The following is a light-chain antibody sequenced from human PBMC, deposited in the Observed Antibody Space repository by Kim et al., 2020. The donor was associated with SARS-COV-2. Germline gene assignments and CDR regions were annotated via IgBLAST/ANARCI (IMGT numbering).Light chain of an antibody. J-gene: IGLJ1*01. CDR3: ATWDDSLTGRFV. Sequence: QRVIISCSGSSSNIGSYYVNWYQQTPGEAPILLIYKDNQRPSGVPDRFSASKSGTSASLAISGLRSEDEADYYCATWDDSLTGRFVFGPGTKVTVL. CDR2: KDN. CDR1: SSNIGSYY. V-gene: IGLV1-47*01.